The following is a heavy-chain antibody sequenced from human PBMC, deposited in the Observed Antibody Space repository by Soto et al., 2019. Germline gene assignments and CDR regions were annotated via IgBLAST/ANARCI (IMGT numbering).Heavy chain of an antibody. J-gene: IGHJ4*02. CDR1: GFAVSSNY. V-gene: IGHV3-53*02. Sequence: EVQLVETGGGLIQPGGSLRLSCAASGFAVSSNYMSWVRQAPGKGLEWVSVISGSGGSTYYADSVKGRFTISRDNSKNTLYLQMNSLRAEDTAVYYCAKCIAVAAVDYWGQGTLVTVSS. CDR3: AKCIAVAAVDY. CDR2: ISGSGGST. D-gene: IGHD6-19*01.